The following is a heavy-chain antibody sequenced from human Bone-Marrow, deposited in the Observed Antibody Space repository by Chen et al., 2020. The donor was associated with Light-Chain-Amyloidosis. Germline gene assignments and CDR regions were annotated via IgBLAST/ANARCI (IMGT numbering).Heavy chain of an antibody. J-gene: IGHJ4*02. V-gene: IGHV5-51*01. CDR3: ARRRDGYNFDY. CDR2: IYPDDSDA. CDR1: GYTFPNYW. Sequence: EVQLEQSGPEVKKPGESLKISCKGSGYTFPNYWIGWVRQMRGKGLEWMGVIYPDDSDARYSPSFDGQVTISADKSITPAYLQWRGLKASDTAMYDCARRRDGYNFDYWGQGTLVTVSS. D-gene: IGHD5-12*01.